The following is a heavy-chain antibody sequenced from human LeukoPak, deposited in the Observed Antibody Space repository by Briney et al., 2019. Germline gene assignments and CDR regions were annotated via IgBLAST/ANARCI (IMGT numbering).Heavy chain of an antibody. CDR2: IRNDGSNK. CDR3: ANFYYGSGTDPSSVTY. Sequence: GGSLRLSCAASGFDFRSYGMHWVRQAPGKGVEGVAWIRNDGSNKYYADSVKGRFTLSRDNSQNTLYLQMTTLRSEDTAVYYCANFYYGSGTDPSSVTYWGQGTLVTVSS. CDR1: GFDFRSYG. D-gene: IGHD3-10*01. J-gene: IGHJ4*02. V-gene: IGHV3-30*02.